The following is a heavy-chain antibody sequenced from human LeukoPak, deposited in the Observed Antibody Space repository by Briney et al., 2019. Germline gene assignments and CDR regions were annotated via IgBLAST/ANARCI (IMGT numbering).Heavy chain of an antibody. Sequence: ASVKVSCKASGYTFTSYDINWVRQATGQGLEWMGWMNPNSGNTGSAQRFQGRVTMTRNTSISTAYMELSSLRSEDTAVYYCARAPPVYCSGGSCYGGHWGQGTLVTVSS. CDR2: MNPNSGNT. CDR1: GYTFTSYD. CDR3: ARAPPVYCSGGSCYGGH. V-gene: IGHV1-8*01. D-gene: IGHD2-15*01. J-gene: IGHJ4*02.